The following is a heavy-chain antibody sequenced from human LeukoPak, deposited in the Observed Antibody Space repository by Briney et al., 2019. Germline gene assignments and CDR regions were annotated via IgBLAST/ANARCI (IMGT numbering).Heavy chain of an antibody. Sequence: PSETLSLTCTVPGGSISSYYWSWIRQPPGKGLEWIGYIYYSGSTNYNPSLKSRVTISVDTSKNQFSLKLSSVTAADTAVYYCARERAAAGFFDYWGQGTLVTVSS. V-gene: IGHV4-59*01. J-gene: IGHJ4*02. D-gene: IGHD6-13*01. CDR1: GGSISSYY. CDR2: IYYSGST. CDR3: ARERAAAGFFDY.